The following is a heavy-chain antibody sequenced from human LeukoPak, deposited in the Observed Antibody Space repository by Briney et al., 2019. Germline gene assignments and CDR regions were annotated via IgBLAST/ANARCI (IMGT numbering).Heavy chain of an antibody. CDR2: ISAASRNI. D-gene: IGHD6-19*01. J-gene: IGHJ4*02. CDR1: GFSFSGYS. CDR3: ARDTGYSSGWYAWNDF. V-gene: IGHV3-21*01. Sequence: GGSLRLSCAASGFSFSGYSMNWVRQAPGKGLELVSSISAASRNIYYADSVRGRFTISRDNAKNSLYLQMDSLRADDTAIYYCARDTGYSSGWYAWNDFWGQGALVTVSS.